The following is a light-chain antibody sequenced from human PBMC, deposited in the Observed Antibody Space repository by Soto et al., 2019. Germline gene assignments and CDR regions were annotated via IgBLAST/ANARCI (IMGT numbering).Light chain of an antibody. CDR3: QQYFEWPPMT. CDR1: ETVATN. Sequence: EVVMTQSPATLSVSPGERATLSCRASETVATNLAWYQQKPGQAPWLLISGASTRAAGISDRFRGSGSGTEFTLTISSLRSEDSAIYYCQQYFEWPPMTFGQGTKVDIK. V-gene: IGKV3-15*01. J-gene: IGKJ1*01. CDR2: GAS.